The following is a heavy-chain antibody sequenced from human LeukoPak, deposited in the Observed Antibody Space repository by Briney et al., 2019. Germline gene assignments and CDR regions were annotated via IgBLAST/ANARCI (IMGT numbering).Heavy chain of an antibody. Sequence: PSQTLSLTCAVSGGSISSGGYSWSWIRQPPGKGLEWIGYIYHSGSTYYNPSLKSRVTISVDRSKNQFSLKLSSVTAADTAVYYCARGAVTTNYFQHWGQGTLVTVSS. V-gene: IGHV4-30-2*01. J-gene: IGHJ1*01. CDR3: ARGAVTTNYFQH. CDR1: GGSISSGGYS. D-gene: IGHD4-17*01. CDR2: IYHSGST.